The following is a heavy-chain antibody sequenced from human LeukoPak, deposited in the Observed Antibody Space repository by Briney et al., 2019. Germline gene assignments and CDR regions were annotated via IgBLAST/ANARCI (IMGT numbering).Heavy chain of an antibody. J-gene: IGHJ3*02. CDR2: INPNSGGT. V-gene: IGHV1-2*02. Sequence: ASVKVSCKASGYTFTGYYMHWVRQAAGQGLEWMGWINPNSGGTDYAQKFQGRVTMTRDTSISTAYMELSRLRSDDTAVYYCARDDYGSGSYYNVMGDIWGQGTMVTVSS. CDR1: GYTFTGYY. CDR3: ARDDYGSGSYYNVMGDI. D-gene: IGHD3-10*01.